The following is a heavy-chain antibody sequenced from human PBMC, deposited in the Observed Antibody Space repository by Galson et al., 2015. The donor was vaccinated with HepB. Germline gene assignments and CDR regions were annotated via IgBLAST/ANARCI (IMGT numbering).Heavy chain of an antibody. V-gene: IGHV3-23*01. CDR3: AKHDLYGDSSRGGSFDF. CDR2: ISISGSRT. J-gene: IGHJ4*02. D-gene: IGHD4-17*01. CDR1: GFTFTNYA. Sequence: SLRLSCAASGFTFTNYAMNWVRQAPEKGLQWVSDISISGSRTSYSDSVRGRFTISRDNSQNTIYLQMTNLRVDDTAMYYCAKHDLYGDSSRGGSFDFWGQGTLVIVSS.